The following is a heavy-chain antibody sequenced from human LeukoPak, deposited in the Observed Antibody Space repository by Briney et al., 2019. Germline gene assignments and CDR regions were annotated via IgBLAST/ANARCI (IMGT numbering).Heavy chain of an antibody. V-gene: IGHV3-9*01. CDR3: AKGNRYCSSTSCYRKYYYYGMDV. J-gene: IGHJ6*02. Sequence: GYADSVKGRFTISRDNTKNSLYLQMNSLRAEDTALYYCAKGNRYCSSTSCYRKYYYYGMDVWGQGTTVTVSS. D-gene: IGHD2-2*01.